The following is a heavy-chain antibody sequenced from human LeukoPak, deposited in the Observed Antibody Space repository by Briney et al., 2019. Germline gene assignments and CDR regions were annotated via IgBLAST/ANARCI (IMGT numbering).Heavy chain of an antibody. CDR1: GYTFTSYG. Sequence: ASVKVSCKASGYTFTSYGISWVRQAPGQGLEWMGWISAYNSNTNYAQKLQGRVTMTTDTSTSTAYMELRSLRSDDTAVYYCARGPYYYDSSGYYYRRARLDYWGQGTLVTVSS. V-gene: IGHV1-18*01. CDR3: ARGPYYYDSSGYYYRRARLDY. J-gene: IGHJ4*02. CDR2: ISAYNSNT. D-gene: IGHD3-22*01.